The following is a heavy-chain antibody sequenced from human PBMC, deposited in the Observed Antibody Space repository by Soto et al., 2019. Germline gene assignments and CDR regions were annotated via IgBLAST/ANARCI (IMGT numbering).Heavy chain of an antibody. V-gene: IGHV5-51*01. J-gene: IGHJ6*03. D-gene: IGHD2-15*01. Sequence: GESLKITYKSSGYSSTSYWIAWVRQMPGKGLEWMWIISPGGSDTRCSPSFQRQVTSSADKSTDNAYLQWSSLKASDTAMYYCSRQRRASALYSMDVWGKGTTVTVFS. CDR3: SRQRRASALYSMDV. CDR1: GYSSTSYW. CDR2: ISPGGSDT.